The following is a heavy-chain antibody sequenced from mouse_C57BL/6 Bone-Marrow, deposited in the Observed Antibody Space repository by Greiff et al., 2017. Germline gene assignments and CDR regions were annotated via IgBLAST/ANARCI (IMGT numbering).Heavy chain of an antibody. V-gene: IGHV5-6*01. D-gene: IGHD2-5*01. CDR1: GFTFSSYG. J-gene: IGHJ3*01. Sequence: EVQVVESGGDLVKPGGSLKLSCAASGFTFSSYGMSWVRQTPDKRLEWVATISSGGSYTYYPDSVKGRFTISRDNAKNTLYLQMSSLKSEDTAMYYGARFYSNYGWFAYWGQGTLVTVSA. CDR3: ARFYSNYGWFAY. CDR2: ISSGGSYT.